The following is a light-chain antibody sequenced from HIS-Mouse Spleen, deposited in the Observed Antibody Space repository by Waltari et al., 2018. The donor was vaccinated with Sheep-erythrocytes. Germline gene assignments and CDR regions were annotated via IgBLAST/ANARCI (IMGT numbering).Light chain of an antibody. J-gene: IGLJ1*01. CDR2: DVS. CDR1: SSDVGGYNY. Sequence: QSALTQPRSVSGSPGQSVTISCTGTSSDVGGYNYVSGYQQHPGKAPKLMIYDVSKRPSGVPDRFSGSKSGNTASLTISGLQAEDEADYYCCSYAGSYNHVFTTGTKVTVL. V-gene: IGLV2-11*01. CDR3: CSYAGSYNHV.